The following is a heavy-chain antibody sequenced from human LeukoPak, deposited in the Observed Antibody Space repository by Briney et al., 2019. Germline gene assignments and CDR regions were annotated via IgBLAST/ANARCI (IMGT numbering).Heavy chain of an antibody. V-gene: IGHV4-59*08. CDR2: IYHSGST. CDR1: GGSISSYY. CDR3: ARSHNYDSSGYYYAD. D-gene: IGHD3-22*01. Sequence: SETLSLTCTVSGGSISSYYWSWIRQPPGKGLEWIGSIYHSGSTYYNPSLKSRVTISVDTSKNQFSLKLSSVTAADTAVYYCARSHNYDSSGYYYADWGQGTLVTVSS. J-gene: IGHJ4*02.